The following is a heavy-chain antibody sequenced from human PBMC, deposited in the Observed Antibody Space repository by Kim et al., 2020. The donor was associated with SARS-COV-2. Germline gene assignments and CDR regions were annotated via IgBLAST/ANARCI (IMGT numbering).Heavy chain of an antibody. V-gene: IGHV3-48*04. D-gene: IGHD3-10*01. CDR3: ARDSLKYYYGSGSYMGY. J-gene: IGHJ4*02. CDR2: ISSSSSTI. CDR1: GFTFSSYS. Sequence: GGSLRLSCAASGFTFSSYSMNWVRQAPGKGLEWVSYISSSSSTIYYADSVKGRFTISRDNAKNSLYLQMNSLRAEDTAVYYCARDSLKYYYGSGSYMGYWGQGTLVTVSS.